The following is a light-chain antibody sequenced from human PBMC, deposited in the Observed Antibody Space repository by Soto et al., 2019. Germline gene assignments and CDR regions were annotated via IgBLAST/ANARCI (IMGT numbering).Light chain of an antibody. V-gene: IGKV1-5*03. Sequence: DIQMTQSPPTLFSSVGDRVTITCRASQSISSWLAWYQQKPGKAPKLLIYKASTLQSAVPSRFSGSGSGTEFTLTISSLQPDDFATYYCQQYKAYPLTFGGGTKV. J-gene: IGKJ4*01. CDR2: KAS. CDR3: QQYKAYPLT. CDR1: QSISSW.